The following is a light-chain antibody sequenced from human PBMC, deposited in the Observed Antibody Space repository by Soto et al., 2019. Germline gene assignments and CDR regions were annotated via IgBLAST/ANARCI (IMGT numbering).Light chain of an antibody. J-gene: IGKJ5*01. CDR1: RSVSSS. CDR3: QQYRSYPFT. CDR2: KAS. V-gene: IGKV1-5*03. Sequence: DIQMTQSPSTLSASVGDRVTIICRASRSVSSSLAWYQQKPGKAPILVIYKASTLETGVPSRFSGSGSGTTFTLTISSLQPDDFGTYYCQQYRSYPFTFGQGTRLENK.